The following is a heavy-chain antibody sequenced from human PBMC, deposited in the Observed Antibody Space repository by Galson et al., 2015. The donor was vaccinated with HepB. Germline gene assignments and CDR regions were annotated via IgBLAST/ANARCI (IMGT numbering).Heavy chain of an antibody. V-gene: IGHV3-23*01. D-gene: IGHD6-13*01. CDR2: ISGSGGSS. CDR1: GFTFSNYV. J-gene: IGHJ6*02. CDR3: ARDYASSWYFNHYYGMDV. Sequence: SLRLSCAASGFTFSNYVMTWVRQAPGKGLEWVSGISGSGGSSYHADSVKGRFTISRDNSKNTLYLQMNSLRAEDTAVYYCARDYASSWYFNHYYGMDVWGQGTTVTVSS.